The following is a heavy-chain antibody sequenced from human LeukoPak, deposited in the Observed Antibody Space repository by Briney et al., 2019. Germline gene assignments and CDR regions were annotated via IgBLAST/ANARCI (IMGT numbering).Heavy chain of an antibody. CDR1: GYTLTGYH. V-gene: IGHV1-2*02. CDR2: INPDSGGT. CDR3: ARDVPGYSSYFDS. J-gene: IGHJ4*02. D-gene: IGHD6-19*01. Sequence: ASVKVSCKASGYTLTGYHVHWMRQAPGQGLEWMGWINPDSGGTNYAQNFQGRVTLTRDTSSSTAYMELSGLRSDDTALYYCARDVPGYSSYFDSWGQGTLVTVSS.